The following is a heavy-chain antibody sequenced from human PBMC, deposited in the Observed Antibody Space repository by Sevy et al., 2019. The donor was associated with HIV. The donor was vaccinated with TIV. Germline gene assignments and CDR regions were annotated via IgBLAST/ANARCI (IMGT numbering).Heavy chain of an antibody. CDR1: GFTVSSNS. J-gene: IGHJ6*02. CDR3: ARDLRVATASGGMDV. CDR2: IYSGGDT. Sequence: GGSLRLSCVAYGFTVSSNSMTWVRQAPGKGLEWVSIIYSGGDTYYADSVKGRFTISRDNSKNTLYLQMNNLRAEDTAVYYCARDLRVATASGGMDVWGQGTTVTVSS. V-gene: IGHV3-53*01. D-gene: IGHD6-13*01.